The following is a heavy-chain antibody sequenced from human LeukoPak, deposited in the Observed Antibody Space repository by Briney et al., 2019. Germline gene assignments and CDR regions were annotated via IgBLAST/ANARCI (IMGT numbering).Heavy chain of an antibody. Sequence: GASVKVSCTASGYTFTSYYMHWVRQAPGQGLEWMGIINPSGGSTSYAQKFQGRVTITRDTSTSTVYMELSSLRSEDTAVYYCARATPGLLYGMDVWGQGTTVTVSS. CDR3: ARATPGLLYGMDV. D-gene: IGHD4-23*01. J-gene: IGHJ6*02. CDR2: INPSGGST. V-gene: IGHV1-46*01. CDR1: GYTFTSYY.